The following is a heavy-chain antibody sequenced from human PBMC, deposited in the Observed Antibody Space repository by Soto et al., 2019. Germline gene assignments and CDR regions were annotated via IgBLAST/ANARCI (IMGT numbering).Heavy chain of an antibody. Sequence: SVKVSCKASGYTFTGYYMHWGRQAPVQGLEWMGWISPNSGGTNCSQKFQGRVTMSVDTSKNQFSLRLSSVTAADTAIYYCATRITVFGLLIPPFDPWGQGTQVTVSS. CDR2: ISPNSGGT. V-gene: IGHV1-2*02. J-gene: IGHJ5*02. CDR3: ATRITVFGLLIPPFDP. CDR1: GYTFTGYY. D-gene: IGHD3-3*01.